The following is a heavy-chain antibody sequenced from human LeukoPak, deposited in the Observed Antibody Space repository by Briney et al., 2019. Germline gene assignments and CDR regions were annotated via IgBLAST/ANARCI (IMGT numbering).Heavy chain of an antibody. D-gene: IGHD2-2*01. V-gene: IGHV3-7*01. Sequence: GGSLRLSRAASRFTFSSYWMSWVRQAPGKGLEWVANIQQDGSEKYYVDSVKGRFTISRDNAKNSLYLQMNSLRAEDTAVYYCARDARVVLDYWGQGTLVTVSS. CDR3: ARDARVVLDY. CDR2: IQQDGSEK. CDR1: RFTFSSYW. J-gene: IGHJ4*02.